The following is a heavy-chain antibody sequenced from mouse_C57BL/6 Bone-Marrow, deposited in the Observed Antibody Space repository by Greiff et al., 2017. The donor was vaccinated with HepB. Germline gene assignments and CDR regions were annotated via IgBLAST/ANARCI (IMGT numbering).Heavy chain of an antibody. D-gene: IGHD2-1*01. CDR3: ARRSTLYYFDY. CDR1: EYEFPSHD. CDR2: INSDGGST. J-gene: IGHJ2*01. Sequence: EVKVMESGGGLVQPGESLKLSCESNEYEFPSHDMSWVRKTPEKRLELVAAINSDGGSTYYPDTMERRFIISRDNTKKTLYLQMSSLRSEDTALYYCARRSTLYYFDYWGQGTTLTVSS. V-gene: IGHV5-2*03.